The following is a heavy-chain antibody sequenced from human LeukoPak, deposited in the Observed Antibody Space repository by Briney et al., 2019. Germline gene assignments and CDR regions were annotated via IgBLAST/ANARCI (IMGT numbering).Heavy chain of an antibody. CDR3: ARFWGNCSGGSCYYVY. CDR2: INPNSGGT. Sequence: ASVKVSCKASGYTFTGYYMHWVRQAPGQGLEWMGWINPNSGGTNYAQKFQGRVTMTRDTSISTAYMELSRLRSDDTAVYYCARFWGNCSGGSCYYVYWGQGTLVTVSS. CDR1: GYTFTGYY. J-gene: IGHJ4*02. D-gene: IGHD2-15*01. V-gene: IGHV1-2*02.